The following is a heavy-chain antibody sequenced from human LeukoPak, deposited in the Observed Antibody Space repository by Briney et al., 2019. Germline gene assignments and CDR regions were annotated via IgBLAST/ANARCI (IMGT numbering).Heavy chain of an antibody. D-gene: IGHD3-22*01. CDR1: GFTFSSKG. CDR2: IWYDGSSK. V-gene: IGHV3-33*01. CDR3: AREARYESSGYYFDF. Sequence: GGSLRLFCEASGFTFSSKGMHWVRQAPGKGLEWVAVIWYDGSSKYYADSVKGRFTISRDNSKNTLYLQMNSLRAEDTAVYYCAREARYESSGYYFDFWGQGTLVTVSS. J-gene: IGHJ4*02.